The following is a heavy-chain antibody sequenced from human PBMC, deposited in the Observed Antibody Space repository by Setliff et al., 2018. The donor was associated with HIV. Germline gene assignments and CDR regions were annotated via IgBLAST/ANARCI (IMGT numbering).Heavy chain of an antibody. CDR2: ISDYNNNV. Sequence: ASVKVSCKASGYAFSRFSLTWVRQAPGQGLEWMGWISDYNNNVEYAEKFQGRVTMTKDTSTGIAYLELRSLRPDDTALYFCARRADWFDPWGQGTLVTVS. CDR3: ARRADWFDP. J-gene: IGHJ5*02. V-gene: IGHV1-18*01. CDR1: GYAFSRFS.